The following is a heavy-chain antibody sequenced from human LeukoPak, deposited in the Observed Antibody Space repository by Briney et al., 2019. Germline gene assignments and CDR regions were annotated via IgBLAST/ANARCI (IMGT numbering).Heavy chain of an antibody. D-gene: IGHD6-13*01. CDR3: ARTTEAHSWRTRYYDYYMDV. CDR2: IDYSGST. Sequence: SETLSLTCTVSGGSISSSSYYWGWIRQPPGKGLEWIGRIDYSGSTYYNPSLKSRFTISVDTSKNQFSLKLSSVTAADTAVYYCARTTEAHSWRTRYYDYYMDVWGKGTTVTVSS. J-gene: IGHJ6*03. V-gene: IGHV4-39*07. CDR1: GGSISSSSYY.